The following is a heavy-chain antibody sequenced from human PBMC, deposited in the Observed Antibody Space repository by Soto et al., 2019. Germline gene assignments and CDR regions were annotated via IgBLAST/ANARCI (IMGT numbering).Heavy chain of an antibody. V-gene: IGHV4-61*08. CDR3: AKGFISGWYVDS. Sequence: QVQLQESGPGLVKPSGTLSLTCSVSGGSVSSDAYYWSWIRQPPGKTLEWIGFILSGGGTSTNPSLRSRLTISVDTSRIQFSLRLTSVSTSVTGVYFCAKGFISGWYVDSLGRGTPVTVSS. D-gene: IGHD6-19*01. CDR1: GGSVSSDAYY. J-gene: IGHJ4*02. CDR2: ILSGGGT.